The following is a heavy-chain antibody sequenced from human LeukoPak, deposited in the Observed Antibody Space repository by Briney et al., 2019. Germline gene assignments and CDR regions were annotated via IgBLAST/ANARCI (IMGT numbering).Heavy chain of an antibody. V-gene: IGHV3-30*02. CDR2: TPNDGTNK. CDR1: GFTFIHHG. CDR3: ARDFRTTIAQVCDY. Sequence: PGGSLRLSCAASGFTFIHHGIHWVRQAPGKGLEWVAFTPNDGTNKHYVDSVKGRFTISRDNSKNTVWLQMNSLRVEDTAVYYCARDFRTTIAQVCDYWGQGPLVTVSS. J-gene: IGHJ4*02. D-gene: IGHD1-7*01.